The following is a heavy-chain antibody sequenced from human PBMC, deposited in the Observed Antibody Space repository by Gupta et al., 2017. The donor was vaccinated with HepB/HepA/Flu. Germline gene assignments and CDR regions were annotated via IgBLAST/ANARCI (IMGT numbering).Heavy chain of an antibody. CDR3: ARARRPGSYQRYYYMDV. Sequence: QVQLVQSGAEVKKPGASVKVSCKASGYTFTSYDINWVRQATGQGLEWMGWMNPNSGNTGYAQNFQGRVTITRNTSISTTYMELSSLRSEDTAVYYCARARRPGSYQRYYYMDVWGKGTTVTVSS. D-gene: IGHD1-26*01. CDR1: GYTFTSYD. J-gene: IGHJ6*03. V-gene: IGHV1-8*03. CDR2: MNPNSGNT.